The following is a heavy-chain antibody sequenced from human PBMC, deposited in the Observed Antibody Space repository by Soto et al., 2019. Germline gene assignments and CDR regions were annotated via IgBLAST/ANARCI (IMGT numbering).Heavy chain of an antibody. D-gene: IGHD3-3*01. CDR2: INHSGST. Sequence: PSATLALTCAVYGGSFSGYYWSWIRQPPGKGLEWIGEINHSGSTNYNPSLKSRVTISVDTSKNQFSLKLSSVTAADTAVYYCARSGHDFWSGYYRGWFDPWGQGTLVTVS. J-gene: IGHJ5*02. V-gene: IGHV4-34*01. CDR1: GGSFSGYY. CDR3: ARSGHDFWSGYYRGWFDP.